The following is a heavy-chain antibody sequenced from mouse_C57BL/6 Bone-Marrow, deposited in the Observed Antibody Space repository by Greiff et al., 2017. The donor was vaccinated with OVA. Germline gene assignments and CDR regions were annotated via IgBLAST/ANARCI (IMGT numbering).Heavy chain of an antibody. D-gene: IGHD2-3*01. V-gene: IGHV1-62-3*01. J-gene: IGHJ2*01. CDR2: IDPNSGYT. Sequence: VKLQESGAELVKPGASVKLSCKASGYTFTSYWMHWVKQRPGRGLEWIGRIDPNSGYTKYNQKFKDKATLTADKSSSTAYMQLSSLTYEDSAVYYCASDGYYVPFDYWGQGTTLTVSS. CDR3: ASDGYYVPFDY. CDR1: GYTFTSYW.